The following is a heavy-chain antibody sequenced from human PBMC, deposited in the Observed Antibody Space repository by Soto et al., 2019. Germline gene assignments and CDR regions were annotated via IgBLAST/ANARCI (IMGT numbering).Heavy chain of an antibody. J-gene: IGHJ4*02. D-gene: IGHD3-10*02. Sequence: GGSLRLSCAPSGLYFSRYWMSWVGQSPGEGLEWVANIKQDESEKNYVDSVKGRFTISRDNAKNSLYLQMNSLRAEDTAVYFCANDRQNGNYYVRGVTYYFEYWGQGTPVTVSS. CDR1: GLYFSRYW. CDR2: IKQDESEK. V-gene: IGHV3-7*03. CDR3: ANDRQNGNYYVRGVTYYFEY.